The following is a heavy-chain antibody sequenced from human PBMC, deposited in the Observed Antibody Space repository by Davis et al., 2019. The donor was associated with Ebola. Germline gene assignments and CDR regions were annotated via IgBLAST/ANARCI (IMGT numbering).Heavy chain of an antibody. V-gene: IGHV3-49*04. J-gene: IGHJ4*02. CDR2: IRTKAYGGTT. Sequence: GESLKISCITSGFTFGDYGMSWVRQAPGKGLEWVGIIRTKAYGGTTEYAASVKGRFIISRDDSKSIAYLQMNSLKTEDTAVYRCTRDRSHYGWVNGPDYWGQGTLVTVSS. CDR1: GFTFGDYG. D-gene: IGHD1-26*01. CDR3: TRDRSHYGWVNGPDY.